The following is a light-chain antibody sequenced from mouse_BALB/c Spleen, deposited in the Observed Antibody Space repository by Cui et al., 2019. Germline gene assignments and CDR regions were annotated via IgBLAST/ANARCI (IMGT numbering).Light chain of an antibody. CDR2: YAS. J-gene: IGKJ1*01. CDR3: QRSYTSPWT. V-gene: IGKV6-32*01. Sequence: SIVMIQIPKSLLVPAGDRVTITCKASQSVSNDVAWYQQKPGQSPKLLICYASNRYAGVPDRFTGSGYGTYFTFTISTMQAKDLAVYCCQRSYTSPWTFGGGTKLEIK. CDR1: QSVSND.